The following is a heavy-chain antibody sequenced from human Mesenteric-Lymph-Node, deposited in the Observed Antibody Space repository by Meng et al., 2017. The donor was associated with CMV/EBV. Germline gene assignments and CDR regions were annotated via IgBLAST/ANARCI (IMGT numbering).Heavy chain of an antibody. CDR2: LHYSGNT. CDR3: ARSLLSRGFCTASSCYNYLDS. Sequence: SYWSWIRPPPGKGLEWIGYLHYSGNTFYNSSPKSRADIAVDTSKNQFSLKLKSVTAADTAVYFCARSLLSRGFCTASSCYNYLDSWGQGTLVTVSS. V-gene: IGHV4-30-4*01. D-gene: IGHD2-2*02. CDR1: SY. J-gene: IGHJ4*02.